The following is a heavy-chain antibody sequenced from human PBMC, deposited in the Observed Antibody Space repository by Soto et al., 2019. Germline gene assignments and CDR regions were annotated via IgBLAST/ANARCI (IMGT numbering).Heavy chain of an antibody. CDR3: ASQYYYDSSGYYPDAFDI. CDR2: ISSYNGNT. CDR1: GYTFTCYG. D-gene: IGHD3-22*01. V-gene: IGHV1-18*01. J-gene: IGHJ3*02. Sequence: ASVKVCYMASGYTFTCYGICWLRHAPGQGLEWMGWISSYNGNTNYAQKLQGRATMTTDTSTSTAYMELRSLRSDDTAVYYCASQYYYDSSGYYPDAFDISGQGTMVTVSS.